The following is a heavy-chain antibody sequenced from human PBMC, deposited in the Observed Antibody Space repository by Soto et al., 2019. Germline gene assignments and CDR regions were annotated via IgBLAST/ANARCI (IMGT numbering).Heavy chain of an antibody. CDR3: ARDGRKQLWVARLSAMDV. Sequence: QVQVVQSGPEVKKPGASVMVSCKASGYTFTSYGISWVRQAPGQGLEWMGWISGDNGQTTYGQKFRGRVTITTDTSTSTAYMELRSLRSDETGVYYCARDGRKQLWVARLSAMDVWGQGTTVTVSS. D-gene: IGHD5-18*01. CDR1: GYTFTSYG. CDR2: ISGDNGQT. V-gene: IGHV1-18*01. J-gene: IGHJ6*02.